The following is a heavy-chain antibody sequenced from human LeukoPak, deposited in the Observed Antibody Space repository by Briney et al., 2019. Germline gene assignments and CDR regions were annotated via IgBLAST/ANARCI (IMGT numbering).Heavy chain of an antibody. CDR1: GGSFSGYY. D-gene: IGHD3-3*01. CDR3: ARHSTRFHDSFDI. J-gene: IGHJ3*02. V-gene: IGHV4-34*01. Sequence: SETLSLTCAVYGGSFSGYYWSWIRQPPGKGLEWIGEINHSGSTYYNPSLKSRVTISVDTSKNQFSLKLSSVTAADTAVYYCARHSTRFHDSFDIWGQGTMVTVSS. CDR2: INHSGST.